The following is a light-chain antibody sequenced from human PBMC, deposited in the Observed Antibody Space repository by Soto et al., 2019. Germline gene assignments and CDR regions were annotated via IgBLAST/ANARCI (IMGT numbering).Light chain of an antibody. CDR1: QSFTSIY. V-gene: IGKV3-20*01. Sequence: EMGLTQSPATVSSSPGERATLSCRASQSFTSIYLAWYQLKPGQAPRLLIYGASTRATGIPDRFSGSGSGTDFTLTISRLEPDDFAVYYCQQYASSRTFGQGSKVDI. CDR2: GAS. J-gene: IGKJ1*01. CDR3: QQYASSRT.